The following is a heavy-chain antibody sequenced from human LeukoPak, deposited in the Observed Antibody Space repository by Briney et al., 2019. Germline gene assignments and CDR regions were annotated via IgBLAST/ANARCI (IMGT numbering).Heavy chain of an antibody. V-gene: IGHV4-59*01. Sequence: SETLSLTCTVSGGSINNYYWSWIRQPPGKGLEWIGYIYYSGSTNYNPSLKSRVTISVDTSKNQFSLKLSSVTAADTAAYYCARAGLTTVTTDAFDIWGQGTMVTVSS. CDR1: GGSINNYY. CDR3: ARAGLTTVTTDAFDI. CDR2: IYYSGST. D-gene: IGHD4-11*01. J-gene: IGHJ3*02.